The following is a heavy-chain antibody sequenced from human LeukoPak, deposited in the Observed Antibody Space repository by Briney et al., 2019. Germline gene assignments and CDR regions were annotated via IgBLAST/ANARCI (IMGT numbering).Heavy chain of an antibody. CDR1: GYTFTRYY. CDR3: ARGRDGYNSIDY. V-gene: IGHV1-46*01. J-gene: IGHJ4*02. D-gene: IGHD5-24*01. CDR2: INPGGGTT. Sequence: ASVKVSCKAYGYTFTRYYIHLVRQAPGQGLEWMGMINPGGGTTSYAQKFQGRVSMTRDTSTSTVYMELSSLRSEDTAVYYCARGRDGYNSIDYWGQGNLVTVSS.